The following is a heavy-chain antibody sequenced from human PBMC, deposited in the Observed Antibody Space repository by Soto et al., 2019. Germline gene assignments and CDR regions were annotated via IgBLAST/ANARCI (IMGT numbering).Heavy chain of an antibody. J-gene: IGHJ4*02. Sequence: GGSLRLSCAASGFTFSTDSMNWVRQAPGKGLEWVSYISSSSSTIFYTDSVKGRFTVSRDNAKNSLYLQMNSLRAEDTAVYYSARPTYYYDSSGPPAYWGQGTLVTVSS. CDR3: ARPTYYYDSSGPPAY. D-gene: IGHD3-22*01. CDR1: GFTFSTDS. V-gene: IGHV3-48*01. CDR2: ISSSSSTI.